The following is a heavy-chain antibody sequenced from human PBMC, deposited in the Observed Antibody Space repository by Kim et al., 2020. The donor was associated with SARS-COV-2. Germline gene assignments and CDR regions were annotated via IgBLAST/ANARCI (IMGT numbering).Heavy chain of an antibody. V-gene: IGHV4-59*08. CDR3: ARHGEGGSSWYVS. J-gene: IGHJ5*02. D-gene: IGHD6-13*01. Sequence: STPSLKCRVTISVDTSKNQFSLKLSSVAAADTAVCYCARHGEGGSSWYVSWGQGTLVTVSS.